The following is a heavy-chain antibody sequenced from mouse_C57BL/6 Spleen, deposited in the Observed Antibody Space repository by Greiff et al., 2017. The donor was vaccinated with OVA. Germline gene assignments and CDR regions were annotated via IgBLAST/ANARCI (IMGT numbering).Heavy chain of an antibody. V-gene: IGHV1-69*01. Sequence: QVQLKQSGAELVMPGASVKLSCKASGYTFTSYWLHWVKQRPGQGLEWIGEIDPSDSYTNYNQKFKGKSTLTVDKSSSTAYMQLSSLTSEDSAVYYCARGDYGSSHGYFDYWGQGTTLTVSS. CDR3: ARGDYGSSHGYFDY. CDR1: GYTFTSYW. J-gene: IGHJ2*01. D-gene: IGHD1-1*01. CDR2: IDPSDSYT.